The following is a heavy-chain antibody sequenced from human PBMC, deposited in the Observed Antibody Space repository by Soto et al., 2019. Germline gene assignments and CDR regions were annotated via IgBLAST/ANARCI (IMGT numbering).Heavy chain of an antibody. Sequence: GAAVKVSCKACGYTFTRYGISWVRQAPGQGLEWMGWISAYNGNTNYAQKLQGRVTMTTDTSTSTAYMELRSLRSDDTAVYYCARIGEDSSGHNWFDPWGQGTLVTVSS. CDR1: GYTFTRYG. V-gene: IGHV1-18*01. D-gene: IGHD3-22*01. CDR3: ARIGEDSSGHNWFDP. J-gene: IGHJ5*02. CDR2: ISAYNGNT.